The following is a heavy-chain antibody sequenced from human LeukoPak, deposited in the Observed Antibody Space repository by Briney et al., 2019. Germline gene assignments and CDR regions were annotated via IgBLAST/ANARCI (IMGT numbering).Heavy chain of an antibody. CDR2: IYYSGST. CDR3: ARVPIMITFGGVIPGQFDY. CDR1: GGSISSSSYY. Sequence: SETLSLTCTASGGSISSSSYYWGWIRQPPGKGLEWIGSIYYSGSTYYNPSLKSRVTISVDTSKNQFSLKLSSVTAADTAVYYCARVPIMITFGGVIPGQFDYWGQGTLVTVSS. J-gene: IGHJ4*02. D-gene: IGHD3-16*02. V-gene: IGHV4-39*07.